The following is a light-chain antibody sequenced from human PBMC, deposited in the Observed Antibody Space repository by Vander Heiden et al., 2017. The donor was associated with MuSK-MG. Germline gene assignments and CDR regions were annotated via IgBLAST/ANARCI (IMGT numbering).Light chain of an antibody. V-gene: IGKV1-6*01. CDR2: AAS. CDR3: RRGHNDPYT. CDR1: QGIRND. J-gene: IGKJ2*01. Sequence: AIQMTQSPSALSESVGDRVTITCRASQGIRNDLGWYQQKLGKAPKLLIYAASNLQNGVPSRFSRSGSGTEFTLTISSLQPEDFATYYCRRGHNDPYTFGQGTKVEIK.